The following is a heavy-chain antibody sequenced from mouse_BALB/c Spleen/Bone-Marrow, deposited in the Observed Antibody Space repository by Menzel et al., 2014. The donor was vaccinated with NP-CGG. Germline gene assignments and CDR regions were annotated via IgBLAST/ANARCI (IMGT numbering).Heavy chain of an antibody. CDR2: IYPGNSDT. CDR3: TKEWYYGFDY. V-gene: IGHV1-5*01. Sequence: VQLKQSGTVLARPGASVKMSCKASGYSFTSYWMHRVKQRPGQGLEWIGAIYPGNSDTSYNQKFKGKAKLTAVTSASTAYMELSSLTNEDSAVYYCTKEWYYGFDYWGQGTTLTVSS. CDR1: GYSFTSYW. J-gene: IGHJ2*01. D-gene: IGHD1-1*01.